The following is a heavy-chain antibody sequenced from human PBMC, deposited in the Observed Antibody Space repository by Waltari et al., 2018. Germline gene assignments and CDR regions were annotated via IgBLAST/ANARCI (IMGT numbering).Heavy chain of an antibody. V-gene: IGHV3-74*03. CDR1: GFTSGTYW. Sequence: EEQLVESGGGLVQRGASMRPSCAASGFTSGTYWMTWVRQAPGRGPLWVSRISSDASDTAYADSVKGRFTISRDNAKNTLYLQMNRLRAEDTAVYYCARVARRTYRSPVPGRHYYYGMDVWGQGTTVTVSS. J-gene: IGHJ6*02. CDR3: ARVARRTYRSPVPGRHYYYGMDV. D-gene: IGHD1-1*01. CDR2: ISSDASDT.